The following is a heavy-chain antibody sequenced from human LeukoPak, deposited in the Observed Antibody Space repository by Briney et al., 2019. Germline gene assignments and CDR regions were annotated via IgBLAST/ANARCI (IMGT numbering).Heavy chain of an antibody. V-gene: IGHV4-4*07. CDR1: GGSFSNYY. Sequence: PSETLSLTCTVAGGSFSNYYWSWIRQPAGKGLEWIGRIYKIGITNYNPSLNSLGTMSVDTSKTQFSLDLTSVTAADTAVYYCTRGDYSSSYYNMDVWGKGTTVTVSS. CDR3: TRGDYSSSYYNMDV. CDR2: IYKIGIT. J-gene: IGHJ6*03. D-gene: IGHD2-15*01.